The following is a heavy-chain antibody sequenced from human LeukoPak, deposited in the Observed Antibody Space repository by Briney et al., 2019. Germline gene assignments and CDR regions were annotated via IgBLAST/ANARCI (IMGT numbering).Heavy chain of an antibody. Sequence: SETLSLTCTVSGGSISSSSYYWGWIRQPPGKGLEWIGEIYHTGNSNYNPSLKSRVTISVDKSKNQFSMKLTSVTAEDTAFYYCARDVGARLPGYWGQGILVTVSS. CDR1: GGSISSSSYY. D-gene: IGHD6-6*01. CDR3: ARDVGARLPGY. V-gene: IGHV4-39*07. J-gene: IGHJ4*02. CDR2: IYHTGNS.